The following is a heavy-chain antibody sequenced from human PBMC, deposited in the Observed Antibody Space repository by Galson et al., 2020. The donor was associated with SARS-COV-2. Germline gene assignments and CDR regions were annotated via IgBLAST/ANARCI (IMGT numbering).Heavy chain of an antibody. J-gene: IGHJ4*02. Sequence: SCAASGFTFSRFWMSWVRQAPGKGLEWVANIKQDGSDRYYGDSVKGRFTISSDNAKNSLYLQMNSLRAEDTAVYYCARDQDGYNDFWGQGTLVTVSS. D-gene: IGHD5-12*01. CDR2: IKQDGSDR. CDR1: GFTFSRFW. V-gene: IGHV3-7*01. CDR3: ARDQDGYNDF.